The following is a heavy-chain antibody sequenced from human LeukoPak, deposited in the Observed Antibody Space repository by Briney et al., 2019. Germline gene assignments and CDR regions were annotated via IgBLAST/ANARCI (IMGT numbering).Heavy chain of an antibody. CDR3: ARHFFPSDSGSFRTPFDY. Sequence: PGGSLRLSCAASGFTFSSYAMSWVRQPPGKGLEWIGEINHSGSTNYNPSLKSRVTISVDTSKNQFSLKLSSVTAADTAVYYCARHFFPSDSGSFRTPFDYWGQGALVTVSS. V-gene: IGHV4-34*01. J-gene: IGHJ4*02. CDR1: GFTFSSYA. D-gene: IGHD3-10*01. CDR2: INHSGST.